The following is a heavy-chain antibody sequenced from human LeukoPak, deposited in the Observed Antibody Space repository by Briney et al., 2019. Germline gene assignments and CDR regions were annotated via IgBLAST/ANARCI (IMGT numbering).Heavy chain of an antibody. Sequence: PGGSLRLSCAASGFTVSSNYMSWVRQAPGKGLEWVSAISGSGGSTYYADSVKGRFTISRDNSKNTLYLQMNSLRAEDTAVYYCAKGTTNWYSGSYYQVWFDPWGQGTLVTVSS. CDR1: GFTVSSNY. D-gene: IGHD1-26*01. CDR3: AKGTTNWYSGSYYQVWFDP. J-gene: IGHJ5*02. CDR2: ISGSGGST. V-gene: IGHV3-23*01.